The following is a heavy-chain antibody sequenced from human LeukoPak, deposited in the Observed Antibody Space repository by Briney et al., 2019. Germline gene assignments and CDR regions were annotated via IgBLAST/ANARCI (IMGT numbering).Heavy chain of an antibody. CDR2: INHSGST. J-gene: IGHJ4*02. D-gene: IGHD2-2*01. CDR3: ARGGSHIVVVPAATSSIAAPSYFDY. Sequence: KPSETLSLTCAVCGGSFSGYYWSWIRQPPGKGLEWIGEINHSGSTNYNPSLKSRVTISVDTSKNQFSLKLSSVTAADTAVYYCARGGSHIVVVPAATSSIAAPSYFDYWGQGTLVTVSS. V-gene: IGHV4-34*01. CDR1: GGSFSGYY.